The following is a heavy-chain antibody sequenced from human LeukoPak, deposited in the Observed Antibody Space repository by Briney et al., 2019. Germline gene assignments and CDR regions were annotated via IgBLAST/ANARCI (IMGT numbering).Heavy chain of an antibody. J-gene: IGHJ4*02. D-gene: IGHD6-19*01. CDR1: GGSISSYY. CDR3: ARHWYSSGWVFDY. Sequence: SETLSLTCTVSGGSISSYYWSWIRQPPGKGLEWVAYVYYSGSTNYNPYLKSRVTISLDTSKNQFSLQLSSVTAADTAVYYCARHWYSSGWVFDYWGQGTLVTVSS. CDR2: VYYSGST. V-gene: IGHV4-59*08.